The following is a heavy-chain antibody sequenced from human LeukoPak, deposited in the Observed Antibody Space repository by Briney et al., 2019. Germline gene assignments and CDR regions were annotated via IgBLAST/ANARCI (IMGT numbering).Heavy chain of an antibody. V-gene: IGHV3-48*02. Sequence: GGSLRLSCAASGFTFSSYSMNWVRQAPGKGLEWVSYISSSSTIYYADSVKGRFTISRDNAKNSLYLQMNSLRDEDTAVYYCARDQYDFWSGYFMAFDYWGQGTLVTVSS. CDR2: ISSSSTI. D-gene: IGHD3-3*01. J-gene: IGHJ4*02. CDR3: ARDQYDFWSGYFMAFDY. CDR1: GFTFSSYS.